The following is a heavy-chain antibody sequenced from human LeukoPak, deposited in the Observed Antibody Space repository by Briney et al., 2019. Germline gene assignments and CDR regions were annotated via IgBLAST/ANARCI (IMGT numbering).Heavy chain of an antibody. CDR3: ARGVWDRSGWYFDY. CDR2: FHMNGDI. V-gene: IGHV4-4*07. CDR1: GDSINNYY. D-gene: IGHD6-19*01. Sequence: SETLSLTCTVSGDSINNYYWSWIRQSAGKGVEWIGRFHMNGDILYNPSLKSRVTISVDTSKNQFALKLSSVTAAATAVYYCARGVWDRSGWYFDYWGQETLVTVSS. J-gene: IGHJ4*01.